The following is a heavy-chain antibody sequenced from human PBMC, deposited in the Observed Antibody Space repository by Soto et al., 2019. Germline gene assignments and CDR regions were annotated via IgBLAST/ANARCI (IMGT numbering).Heavy chain of an antibody. CDR3: ESEGTTSDGMDV. V-gene: IGHV5-51*01. D-gene: IGHD1-1*01. J-gene: IGHJ6*02. Sequence: XAALKISGKGCGYSFTSYWIGWVRQMPGKGLEWMGIIYPGDSDTRYSPSFQGQVTISADKSISTAYLQWSSLKASDTAMYYCESEGTTSDGMDVWGQGTTVIVS. CDR2: IYPGDSDT. CDR1: GYSFTSYW.